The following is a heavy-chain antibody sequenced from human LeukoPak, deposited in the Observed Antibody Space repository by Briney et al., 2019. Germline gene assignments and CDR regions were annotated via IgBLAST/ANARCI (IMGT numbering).Heavy chain of an antibody. Sequence: GASVRVSCKASGYTFTGYYMHWVRQAPGQGLEWMGWINPNSGGTSYAQKFQGRVTMTGDTSISTAYMELTRLRFDDTAVYYCARAYDNNDYFDYWGQGTLVTVPS. CDR1: GYTFTGYY. J-gene: IGHJ4*02. D-gene: IGHD3-22*01. CDR2: INPNSGGT. V-gene: IGHV1-2*02. CDR3: ARAYDNNDYFDY.